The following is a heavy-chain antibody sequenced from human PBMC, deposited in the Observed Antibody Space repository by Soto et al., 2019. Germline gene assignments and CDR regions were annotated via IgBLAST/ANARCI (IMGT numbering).Heavy chain of an antibody. V-gene: IGHV4-34*01. J-gene: IGHJ4*02. Sequence: SETLSLTCSIYSGSFSGYYWSWIRQPPGKGPEWIGEISQSGNTNYSPSLKSRVSISIDTSKKQFSLNLASVSAADTAVYYCARAPKVSGSSQTRPDFWGQGNLV. D-gene: IGHD6-6*01. CDR1: SGSFSGYY. CDR3: ARAPKVSGSSQTRPDF. CDR2: ISQSGNT.